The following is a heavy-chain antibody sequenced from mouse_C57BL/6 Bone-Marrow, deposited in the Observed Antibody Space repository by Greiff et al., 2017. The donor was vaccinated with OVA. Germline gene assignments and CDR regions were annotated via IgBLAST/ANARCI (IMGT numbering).Heavy chain of an antibody. D-gene: IGHD1-1*01. J-gene: IGHJ2*01. Sequence: QVQLQQSGPELVKPGASVKISCKASGYAFSSSWMNWVKQRPGKGLEWIGRIYPGDGDTNYNGKFKGKATLTADKSSSTAYMQLSSLTSEDSAVYFCARRGIYYGSSYGYFDYWGQGTTLTVSS. V-gene: IGHV1-82*01. CDR3: ARRGIYYGSSYGYFDY. CDR2: IYPGDGDT. CDR1: GYAFSSSW.